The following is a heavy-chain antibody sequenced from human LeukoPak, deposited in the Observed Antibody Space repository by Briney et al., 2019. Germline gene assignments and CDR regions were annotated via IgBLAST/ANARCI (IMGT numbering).Heavy chain of an antibody. CDR1: GFTFNSHW. CDR2: LNEDGGEK. J-gene: IGHJ4*02. V-gene: IGHV3-7*01. CDR3: ARGRGTGGGSDY. D-gene: IGHD3-10*01. Sequence: HPGGSLRLSRAPSGFTFNSHWMNSVRHPPGKGLEWVANLNEDGGEKYYVDSVKGRFTISRDNAKNTVYLQISSLRAEDTAVYYCARGRGTGGGSDYWGQGTLVTVSS.